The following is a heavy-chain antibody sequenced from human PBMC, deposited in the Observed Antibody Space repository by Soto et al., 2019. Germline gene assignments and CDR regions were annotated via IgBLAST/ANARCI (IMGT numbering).Heavy chain of an antibody. Sequence: SETLSLTCTVSGGSISSGAYYWSWIRQPPGKGLEWIGYIYYSGSTYYNPSLKSRVTISVGTSKNQFSLKLSSVTAADTAVYYCARAMVVTQNWFDPWGQGTLVTVSS. V-gene: IGHV4-30-4*01. D-gene: IGHD2-21*02. CDR1: GGSISSGAYY. CDR3: ARAMVVTQNWFDP. CDR2: IYYSGST. J-gene: IGHJ5*02.